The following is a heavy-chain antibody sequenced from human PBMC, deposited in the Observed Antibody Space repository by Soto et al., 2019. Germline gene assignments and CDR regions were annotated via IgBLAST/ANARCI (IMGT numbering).Heavy chain of an antibody. D-gene: IGHD3-22*01. V-gene: IGHV3-30-3*01. J-gene: IGHJ5*02. CDR1: GFIFTNYA. CDR3: ARDRSFGTSGYYSWDL. Sequence: QEQLVESGGGVAHPGKSLRLSCAASGFIFTNYAMHWVRQAPGRGLEWVAVISSNGGNADSADSVKGRFTISKDNSKNTVFLRMDSLRPEDSAIYYCARDRSFGTSGYYSWDLWGQGTLVTVSS. CDR2: ISSNGGNA.